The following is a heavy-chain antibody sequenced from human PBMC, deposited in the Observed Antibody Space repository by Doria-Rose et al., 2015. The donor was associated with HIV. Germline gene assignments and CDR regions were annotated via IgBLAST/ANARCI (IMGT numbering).Heavy chain of an antibody. CDR3: ARIKSSRWYHKYYFDF. D-gene: IGHD6-13*01. V-gene: IGHV2-26*01. CDR2: IFSDDER. Sequence: QITLKESGPVLVKPTETLTLTCTVSGVSLSSPGMGVSWIRQPPGKALEWLANIFSDDERSYKTSLKSRLTISRGTSKSQVVLTMTDTDPVDTATYYCARIKSSRWYHKYYFDFWGQGTLVIV. J-gene: IGHJ4*02. CDR1: GVSLSSPGMG.